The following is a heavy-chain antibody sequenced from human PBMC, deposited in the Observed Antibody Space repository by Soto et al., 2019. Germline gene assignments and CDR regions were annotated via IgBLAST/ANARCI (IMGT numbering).Heavy chain of an antibody. CDR3: GLASKWELLGYFYGMDV. V-gene: IGHV1-69*01. Sequence: QVQLVQSGAEVKKPGSSAKVSCKASGGTFTTFAFTWVRQAPGQGFEWMGGVIPLFNTPDYAQKFQGRVTITADESTSTVYLELSGLSSDDTAVYFCGLASKWELLGYFYGMDVWGQGTTVIVSS. CDR1: GGTFTTFA. D-gene: IGHD1-26*01. CDR2: VIPLFNTP. J-gene: IGHJ6*02.